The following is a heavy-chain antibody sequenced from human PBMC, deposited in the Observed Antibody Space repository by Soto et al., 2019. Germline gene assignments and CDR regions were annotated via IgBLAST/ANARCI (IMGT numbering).Heavy chain of an antibody. Sequence: EVQLLESGGGLGQPGGSLRLSCAASGFTFRDYAMSWVRQAPGKGLEWVTTITGSSSNLYYSDSVKGRFAISRDNSKNTLYLQMDSLTAEDTAVYYCAKGGAVYGLLTHDYWGQGTLVTVSS. CDR3: AKGGAVYGLLTHDY. J-gene: IGHJ4*02. CDR1: GFTFRDYA. D-gene: IGHD3-9*01. V-gene: IGHV3-23*01. CDR2: ITGSSSNL.